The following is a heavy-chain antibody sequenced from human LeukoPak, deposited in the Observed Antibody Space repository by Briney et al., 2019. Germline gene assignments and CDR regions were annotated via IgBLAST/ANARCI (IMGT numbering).Heavy chain of an antibody. D-gene: IGHD6-19*01. J-gene: IGHJ1*01. CDR2: IHPNSGGT. Sequence: ASVKVSCKASGYTFTDYYLHWVRQAPGQGLEWMGWIHPNSGGTNYAQKFQGRVAMTRDTSISTAYMGLSSLRSDDTAVYYCAGLAAVPGWGQGTLVTVSS. CDR3: AGLAAVPG. CDR1: GYTFTDYY. V-gene: IGHV1-2*02.